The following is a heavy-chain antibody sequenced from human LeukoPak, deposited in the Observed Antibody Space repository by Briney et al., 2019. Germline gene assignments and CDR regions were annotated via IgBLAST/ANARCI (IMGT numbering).Heavy chain of an antibody. CDR3: ASIPYDYVWGSYRYPNDAFDI. CDR2: ISGSGGST. Sequence: PGGSLRLSCAASGFTFSSYVMSWVRQAPGKGLEWVSAISGSGGSTYYADSVKGRFTISRDNAKNSLYLQMNSLRAEDTAVYYCASIPYDYVWGSYRYPNDAFDIWGQGTMVTVSS. J-gene: IGHJ3*02. V-gene: IGHV3-23*01. D-gene: IGHD3-16*02. CDR1: GFTFSSYV.